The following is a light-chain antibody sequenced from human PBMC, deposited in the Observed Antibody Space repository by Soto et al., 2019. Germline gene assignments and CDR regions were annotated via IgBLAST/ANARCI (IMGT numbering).Light chain of an antibody. Sequence: IVLTQSPGTLSLSPGETVTLSCRASQSVTSSNLAWYQQKPGQAPRLLIYGASYRATGIADKFTGGGSGADFSLTISRLDPEDFAVYFCQHYGASQYTFGQGTKLEIK. CDR2: GAS. V-gene: IGKV3-20*01. J-gene: IGKJ2*01. CDR3: QHYGASQYT. CDR1: QSVTSSN.